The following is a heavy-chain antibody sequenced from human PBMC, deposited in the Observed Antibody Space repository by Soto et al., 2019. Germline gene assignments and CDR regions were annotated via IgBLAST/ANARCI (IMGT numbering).Heavy chain of an antibody. CDR2: IYWDDDK. D-gene: IGHD3-10*01. V-gene: IGHV2-5*02. CDR1: GFSLSTSGVG. CDR3: AHRRFPRGLDY. J-gene: IGHJ4*02. Sequence: QITLKESGPPLVKPTQTLTLTCTFSGFSLSTSGVGVGWIRQPPGKALEWLALIYWDDDKRYSPSLKSTLTITKDTSKNQVVLTMANMAPVDTATYYWAHRRFPRGLDYWGQGTLVTVSS.